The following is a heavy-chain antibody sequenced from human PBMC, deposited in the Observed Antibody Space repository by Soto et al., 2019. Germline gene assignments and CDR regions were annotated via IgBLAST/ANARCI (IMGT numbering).Heavy chain of an antibody. Sequence: SLRLSCAASGFTFSGYGMHWVRQAPSKGLEWVAVISNDGTNTYYVDSVKGRFTISRDNAKNSLYLEMNSLRAEDTAVYYCVRGTPTPGLDYWGQGTLVTVSS. J-gene: IGHJ4*02. CDR1: GFTFSGYG. CDR2: ISNDGTNT. CDR3: VRGTPTPGLDY. D-gene: IGHD1-7*01. V-gene: IGHV3-30*03.